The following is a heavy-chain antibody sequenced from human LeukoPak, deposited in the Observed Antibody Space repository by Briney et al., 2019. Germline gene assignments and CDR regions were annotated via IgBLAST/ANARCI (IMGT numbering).Heavy chain of an antibody. V-gene: IGHV1-46*01. J-gene: IGHJ3*02. CDR2: INPSGGST. Sequence: ASVKVSCKASGYTFTSYYMHWVRQAPGQGLEWMGIINPSGGSTSYAQKFQGRVTMTRDMSTSTVYMELSSLRSEDTAVYYWARFTYYYDSSGYVGDAFDIWGQGTMVTVSS. CDR3: ARFTYYYDSSGYVGDAFDI. CDR1: GYTFTSYY. D-gene: IGHD3-22*01.